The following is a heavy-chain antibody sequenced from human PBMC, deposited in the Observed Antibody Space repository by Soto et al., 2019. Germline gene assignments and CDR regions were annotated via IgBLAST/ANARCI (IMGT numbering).Heavy chain of an antibody. Sequence: PSETLSLTCTVSGGSISSYYLSWIRQPPGKGLEWIGYIYYNGSTNYNPSLKSRVTISVDTSKNQFSLKLSSVTAADTAVYYCARVPELLESYYYYGMDVWGQGTTVTVSS. V-gene: IGHV4-59*01. CDR2: IYYNGST. CDR1: GGSISSYY. D-gene: IGHD1-26*01. J-gene: IGHJ6*02. CDR3: ARVPELLESYYYYGMDV.